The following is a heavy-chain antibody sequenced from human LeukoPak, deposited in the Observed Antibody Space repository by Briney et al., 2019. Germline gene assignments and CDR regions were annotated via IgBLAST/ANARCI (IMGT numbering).Heavy chain of an antibody. V-gene: IGHV4-59*08. J-gene: IGHJ6*02. CDR2: FYYSGST. CDR1: GGSISSYY. CDR3: ARRAAGLYYYGMDV. D-gene: IGHD2-15*01. Sequence: SETLLLTCTVTGGSISSYYWSWLRQPPGKGLEGIGRFYYSGSTNYNPSLKSRVSMSVDTSKNQFSLKLSSVTAADTAVYYCARRAAGLYYYGMDVWGQGTTVTVSS.